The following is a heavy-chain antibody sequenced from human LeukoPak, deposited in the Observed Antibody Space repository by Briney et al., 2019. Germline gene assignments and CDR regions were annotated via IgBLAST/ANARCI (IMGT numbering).Heavy chain of an antibody. D-gene: IGHD3-22*01. CDR1: GGSISSGGYY. CDR3: ARGRAARYYYDSSGYYY. V-gene: IGHV4-31*03. Sequence: PSQTLSLTCTVSGGSISSGGYYWSWIRQHPGKGLESIGYIYHSGSTNYNPSLKSRVTISVDTSKNQFSLKLSSVTAADTAVYYCARGRAARYYYDSSGYYYWGQGTLVTVSS. J-gene: IGHJ4*02. CDR2: IYHSGST.